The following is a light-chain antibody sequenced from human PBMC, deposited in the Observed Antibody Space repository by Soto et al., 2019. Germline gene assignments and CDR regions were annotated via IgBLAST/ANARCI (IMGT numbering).Light chain of an antibody. CDR1: SIGAKS. J-gene: IGLJ1*01. Sequence: SYERTQPPSVSVAPGQTARISCGGDSIGAKSVHWYQQRPGQAPVLVVYDDDDRPSGIPERFSGSNSGNTATLTISRVEAGDEADYYCQVWDITSDHFYVFGTGTKVTVL. CDR2: DDD. CDR3: QVWDITSDHFYV. V-gene: IGLV3-21*02.